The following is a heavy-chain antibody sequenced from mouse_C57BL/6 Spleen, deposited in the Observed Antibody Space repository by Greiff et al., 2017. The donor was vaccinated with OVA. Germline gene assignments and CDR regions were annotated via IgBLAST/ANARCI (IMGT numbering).Heavy chain of an antibody. CDR2: ISSGSSTI. V-gene: IGHV5-17*01. Sequence: DVKLVESGGGLVKPGGSLKLSCAASGFTFSDYGMHWVRQAPEKGLEWVAYISSGSSTIYYADTVKGRFTISRDNAKNTLFLQMTSLRAEDTAMYYCATNWGFAYWGQGTLVTVSA. J-gene: IGHJ3*01. CDR3: ATNWGFAY. CDR1: GFTFSDYG. D-gene: IGHD4-1*01.